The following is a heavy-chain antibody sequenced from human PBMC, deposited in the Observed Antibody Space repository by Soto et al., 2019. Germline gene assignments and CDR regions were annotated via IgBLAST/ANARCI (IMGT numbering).Heavy chain of an antibody. CDR3: ARLPNKSPQN. CDR1: GFTFSSYW. V-gene: IGHV3-74*01. J-gene: IGHJ1*01. Sequence: EVQPVESGGGLVQPGGSLRLSCAASGFTFSSYWMHWVRQAPGKGLVWVSSISTDASSTSYADPVKGRFTISRDNAKNTLYLQMNSVRAEDTAVYYCARLPNKSPQNWGQGTRVIVSP. CDR2: ISTDASST.